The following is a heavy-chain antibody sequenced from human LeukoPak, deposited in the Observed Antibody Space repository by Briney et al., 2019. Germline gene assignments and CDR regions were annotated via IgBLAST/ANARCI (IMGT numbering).Heavy chain of an antibody. CDR2: IDPNSGVT. CDR1: GYTFTGYY. Sequence: ASVKVSCKASGYTFTGYYMHWVRQAPGQGLEWMGRIDPNSGVTKYAQKFQGRVTMTRDTSISTAYMDLSRLRPDDTAVYYCARDRYYGSGSYYNVFDYWGQGTLVTVSS. J-gene: IGHJ4*02. D-gene: IGHD3-10*01. CDR3: ARDRYYGSGSYYNVFDY. V-gene: IGHV1-2*06.